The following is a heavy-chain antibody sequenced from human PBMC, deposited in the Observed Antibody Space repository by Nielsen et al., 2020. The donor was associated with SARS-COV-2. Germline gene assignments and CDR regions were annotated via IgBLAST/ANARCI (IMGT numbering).Heavy chain of an antibody. J-gene: IGHJ4*02. CDR2: ISGNGENI. V-gene: IGHV3-48*03. D-gene: IGHD2-2*01. Sequence: GESLKISCTASGFTFSYYEMNWVRQAPGQGLEWVSYISGNGENIDYADFVEGRFTLSRDNAENSLCLQLNSLRAEDTALYYCAREQRTSGFDYWGQGILVTVSP. CDR3: AREQRTSGFDY. CDR1: GFTFSYYE.